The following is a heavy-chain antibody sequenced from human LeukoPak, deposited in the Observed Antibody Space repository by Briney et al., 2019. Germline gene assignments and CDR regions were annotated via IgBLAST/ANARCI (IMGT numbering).Heavy chain of an antibody. CDR3: ARAKYCGGDCYEDY. D-gene: IGHD2-21*02. J-gene: IGHJ4*02. Sequence: ASVKVSCKASGYTFPGYYMHWVRQAPGQGLEWMGWINPNSGGTNYAQKFQGRVTMTRDTSISTAYMELSRLRSEDTAVYYCARAKYCGGDCYEDYWGQGTLVTVSS. V-gene: IGHV1-2*02. CDR2: INPNSGGT. CDR1: GYTFPGYY.